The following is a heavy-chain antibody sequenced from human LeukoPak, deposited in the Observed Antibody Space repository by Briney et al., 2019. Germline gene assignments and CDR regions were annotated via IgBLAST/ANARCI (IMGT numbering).Heavy chain of an antibody. Sequence: GESLKISCKGSGYSFTSYWIGWVRQMPGKGLEWMGIIYPGDSDTRYSPSFQGQVTISADKSISTAYLQWSSLKASDTAMYYCAITAAGINRPLSNGMDVWGQGTTVTVSS. CDR2: IYPGDSDT. D-gene: IGHD6-13*01. CDR3: AITAAGINRPLSNGMDV. J-gene: IGHJ6*02. CDR1: GYSFTSYW. V-gene: IGHV5-51*01.